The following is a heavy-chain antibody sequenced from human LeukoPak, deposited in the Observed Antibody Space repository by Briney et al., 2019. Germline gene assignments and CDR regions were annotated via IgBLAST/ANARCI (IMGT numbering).Heavy chain of an antibody. J-gene: IGHJ3*02. CDR1: GYTFTGYY. CDR3: ARDLGASRPDAFDI. CDR2: INPNSGGT. D-gene: IGHD1-26*01. Sequence: ASVKVSCKASGYTFTGYYMHWVRQAPGQGLEWMGWINPNSGGTNYAQKFQGRVTMTRDTSISTAYMELSRLRPDDTAVYYCARDLGASRPDAFDIWGQGTMVTVSS. V-gene: IGHV1-2*02.